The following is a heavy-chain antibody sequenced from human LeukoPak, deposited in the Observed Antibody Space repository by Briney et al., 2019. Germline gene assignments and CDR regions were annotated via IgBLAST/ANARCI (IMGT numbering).Heavy chain of an antibody. CDR3: AKSGSDYYDSSGIYFDY. V-gene: IGHV3-23*01. CDR1: GFTVSSNY. J-gene: IGHJ4*02. D-gene: IGHD3-22*01. Sequence: GGSLRLSCAASGFTVSSNYMSWVRQAPGKGLEWVSAISGSGGSTYYADSVKGRFTISRDNSKNTLYLQMNSLRAEDTAVYYCAKSGSDYYDSSGIYFDYWGQGTLVTVSS. CDR2: ISGSGGST.